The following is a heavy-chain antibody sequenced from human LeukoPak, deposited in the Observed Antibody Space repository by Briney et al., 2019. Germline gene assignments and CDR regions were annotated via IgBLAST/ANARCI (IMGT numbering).Heavy chain of an antibody. V-gene: IGHV4-39*01. J-gene: IGHJ4*02. CDR3: ARNAWMVTAIPFDY. D-gene: IGHD2-21*02. CDR2: IYYSGST. CDR1: GGSISSSSHY. Sequence: SETLSLTCTVSGGSISSSSHYWGWIRQPPGKGLEWIGSIYYSGSTYYNPSLKSRVTISVDTSKNQFSLKLSSMTAADTAVYYCARNAWMVTAIPFDYWGQGTLVTVSS.